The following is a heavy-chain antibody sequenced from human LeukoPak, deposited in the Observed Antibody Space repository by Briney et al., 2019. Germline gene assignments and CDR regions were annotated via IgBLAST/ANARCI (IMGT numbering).Heavy chain of an antibody. J-gene: IGHJ3*02. CDR3: ARKMKTGDRVGTFDI. D-gene: IGHD1-1*01. Sequence: GGSLRLSCAASGFTFSSFGMHWVRQAPGKGLEWVAVIWYDGTNKYYADSVKGRFTISRDNSKNTLYLQTNSLRAEDTAVYYCARKMKTGDRVGTFDIWGQGTMVTVSS. CDR1: GFTFSSFG. CDR2: IWYDGTNK. V-gene: IGHV3-33*01.